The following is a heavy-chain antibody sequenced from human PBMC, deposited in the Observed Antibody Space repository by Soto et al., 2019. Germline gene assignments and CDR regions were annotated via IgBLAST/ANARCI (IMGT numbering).Heavy chain of an antibody. CDR1: GFTFGSYG. CDR2: ISYDGSNK. J-gene: IGHJ4*01. D-gene: IGHD1-26*01. CDR3: AKDFRGGSYLY. Sequence: QVQLVESGGGVVQPGRSLRLSCAASGFTFGSYGMHWVRQAPGKGLEWVAVISYDGSNKYYADSVKGRFTISRDNSKNTLYLQMNSLRAEDTAVYYCAKDFRGGSYLYWGHGTLVTVSS. V-gene: IGHV3-30*18.